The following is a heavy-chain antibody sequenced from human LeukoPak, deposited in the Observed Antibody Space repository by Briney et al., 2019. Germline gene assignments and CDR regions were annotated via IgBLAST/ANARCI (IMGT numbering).Heavy chain of an antibody. CDR3: ARDPSRGYSGYVAFDI. CDR2: IYHSGST. V-gene: IGHV4-59*01. CDR1: GGSISSYY. Sequence: PSETLSLTCTVSGGSISSYYWSWIRQPPGKGLEWIGYIYHSGSTNYNPSLKSRVTISVDTSKNQFSLKLSSVTAADTAVYYCARDPSRGYSGYVAFDIWGQGTMVTVSS. J-gene: IGHJ3*02. D-gene: IGHD5-12*01.